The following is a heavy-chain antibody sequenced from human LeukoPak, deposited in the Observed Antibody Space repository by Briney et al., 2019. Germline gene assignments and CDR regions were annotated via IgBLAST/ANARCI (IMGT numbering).Heavy chain of an antibody. CDR2: INWNGGST. Sequence: GGSLRLSCAASGFTFSNYGMSWVRQAPGKGLEWVSGINWNGGSTCYADSVKGRFTISRDNAKNSLYLQMNSLRAEDTAVYYCARYYYDSSGYYSLDYWGQGTLVTVSS. V-gene: IGHV3-20*04. J-gene: IGHJ4*02. CDR3: ARYYYDSSGYYSLDY. CDR1: GFTFSNYG. D-gene: IGHD3-22*01.